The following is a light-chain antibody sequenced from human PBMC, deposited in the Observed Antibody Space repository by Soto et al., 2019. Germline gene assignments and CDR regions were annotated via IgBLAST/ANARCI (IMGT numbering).Light chain of an antibody. CDR3: QQYNIWPQT. CDR2: GAS. CDR1: QNLRSS. J-gene: IGKJ1*01. V-gene: IGKV3-15*01. Sequence: EIVFAQCPATLSXXXXEXSXXXXMASQNLRSSLAWYQQKPGQAPRLLIYGASTRATGIPARFSGSGSGTEFTLTISSLQSEDFAVYFCQQYNIWPQTFGQGTKVDI.